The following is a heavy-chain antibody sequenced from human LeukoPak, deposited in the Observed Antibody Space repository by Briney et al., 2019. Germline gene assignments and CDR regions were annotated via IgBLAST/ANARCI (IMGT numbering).Heavy chain of an antibody. CDR3: ARGRGDSKGTRFDY. CDR1: GGSLNGGSIDEYY. D-gene: IGHD3-22*01. V-gene: IGHV4-61*08. J-gene: IGHJ4*02. CDR2: IYYIGST. Sequence: TSETLSLTCTVSGGSLNGGSIDEYYWSWIRRPPGKGLEYIGYIYYIGSTNYNPSLKSRVTMSIGTSKNQFSLKLTSVTAADTAVYYCARGRGDSKGTRFDYWGQGNLVTAS.